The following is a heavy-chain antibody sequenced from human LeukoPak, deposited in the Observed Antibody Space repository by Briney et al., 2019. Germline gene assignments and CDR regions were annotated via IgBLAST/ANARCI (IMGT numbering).Heavy chain of an antibody. Sequence: SETLSLTCSVSGVSISSGGYYWSWIRQHPGKGLEWIGYIYDSGSTYYNPSLKSRVTISPDTSKNQFSLKLSSVTAADTAVYYCARDSGTDYAQGPDAFDIWGQGTMVTVSS. J-gene: IGHJ3*02. D-gene: IGHD4-17*01. CDR2: IYDSGST. CDR1: GVSISSGGYY. V-gene: IGHV4-31*03. CDR3: ARDSGTDYAQGPDAFDI.